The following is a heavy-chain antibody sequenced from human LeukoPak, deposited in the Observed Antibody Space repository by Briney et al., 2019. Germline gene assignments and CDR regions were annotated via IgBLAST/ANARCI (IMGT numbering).Heavy chain of an antibody. V-gene: IGHV3-30*04. CDR3: AKGDRQLAPPGLCHY. J-gene: IGHJ4*02. CDR2: ISYDGRQN. Sequence: GRSLRLSCAASGFTFSTYAMNWVRQAPGKGLEWVAVISYDGRQNYYADSVKGRFTISRDNSKNTLYLQMNSLRAEDTAVYYCAKGDRQLAPPGLCHYWGQGTLVTVSS. D-gene: IGHD6-6*01. CDR1: GFTFSTYA.